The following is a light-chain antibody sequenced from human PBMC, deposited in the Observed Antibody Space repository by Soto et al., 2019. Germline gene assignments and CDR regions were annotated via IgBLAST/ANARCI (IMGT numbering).Light chain of an antibody. Sequence: DIQMTQSPSSLSASVGDRVTITCQASQDISHYLNWYLQKPGKAPNLLIYDASNLETGVPSRFSGNGSGTHFTFTISSLQPEDFAAYYCQQSESLPLTFGGGTKVEIK. V-gene: IGKV1-33*01. CDR2: DAS. CDR1: QDISHY. CDR3: QQSESLPLT. J-gene: IGKJ4*01.